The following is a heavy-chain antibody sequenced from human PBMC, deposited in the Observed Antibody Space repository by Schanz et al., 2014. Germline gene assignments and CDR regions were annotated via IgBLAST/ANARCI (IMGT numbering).Heavy chain of an antibody. CDR1: GFTFSTTG. J-gene: IGHJ4*02. CDR2: IRYDGINK. V-gene: IGHV3-30*02. D-gene: IGHD1-26*01. Sequence: QVQLVESGGGLVQPGGSLRLSCAASGFTFSTTGMHWVRQAPGKGLVWVTYIRYDGINKYYADSVKGRFTVSRDNAKSTLFLQMDSLRPEDTAIYYCAKEWSPSFWGQGTLVTVSS. CDR3: AKEWSPSF.